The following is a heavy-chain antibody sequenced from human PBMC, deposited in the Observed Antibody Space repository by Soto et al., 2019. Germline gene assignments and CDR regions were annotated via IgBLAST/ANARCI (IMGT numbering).Heavy chain of an antibody. CDR3: ARQPRGPGYGERGLYFDY. CDR2: VYYSGST. CDR1: GGSTNSRSDY. Sequence: WETLSLTCTVSGGSTNSRSDYWGWIRQPPGKGLEWIGSVYYSGSTYDNPSLQSRVTISVDTSRNQFSLKLISVTAADTAVYFCARQPRGPGYGERGLYFDYWGQGTLVTVSS. V-gene: IGHV4-39*01. J-gene: IGHJ4*02. D-gene: IGHD3-16*01.